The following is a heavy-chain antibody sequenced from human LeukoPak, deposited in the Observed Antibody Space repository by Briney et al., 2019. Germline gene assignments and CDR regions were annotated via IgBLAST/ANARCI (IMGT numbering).Heavy chain of an antibody. CDR3: AKVRKGVGAFDL. CDR1: GFNFSIYA. V-gene: IGHV3-23*01. CDR2: ISASSATT. Sequence: QSGGSLRLSCAASGFNFSIYAMSWVRQAPGRGLQWVSGISASSATTYYADSLKGRFTVSRDISKNTLYLQMNSLRAEDTAIYYCAKVRKGVGAFDLWGQGTMVTVSS. J-gene: IGHJ3*01. D-gene: IGHD3-16*01.